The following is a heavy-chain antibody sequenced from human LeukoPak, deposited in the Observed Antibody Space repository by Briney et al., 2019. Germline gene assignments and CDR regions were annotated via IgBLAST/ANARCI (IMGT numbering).Heavy chain of an antibody. CDR2: ISAYNGNT. D-gene: IGHD3-10*02. CDR3: ARDRYLVETMFGNWFDP. V-gene: IGHV1-18*01. Sequence: ASVKVSCKASGYTFTSYGISWVRQAPGEGLEWMGWISAYNGNTNYAQNLQDRVTMTTDTSMSTAYMELRSLRYDDTAIYYCARDRYLVETMFGNWFDPWGQGTLVIVSS. J-gene: IGHJ5*02. CDR1: GYTFTSYG.